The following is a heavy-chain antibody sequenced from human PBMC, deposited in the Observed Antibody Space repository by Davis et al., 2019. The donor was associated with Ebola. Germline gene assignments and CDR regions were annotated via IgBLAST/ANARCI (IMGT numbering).Heavy chain of an antibody. Sequence: GESLKISCYGSGYNFRDYWIVWVRQMPGKGLEWMGNIYPGDSDTRYSPSFQGQVTLSADKYSTTAYLQWRSLKASDTAMYYCARGPTVVIAAATADAFDVWGQGTMVAVSS. CDR1: GYNFRDYW. V-gene: IGHV5-51*01. CDR2: IYPGDSDT. J-gene: IGHJ3*01. CDR3: ARGPTVVIAAATADAFDV. D-gene: IGHD2-15*01.